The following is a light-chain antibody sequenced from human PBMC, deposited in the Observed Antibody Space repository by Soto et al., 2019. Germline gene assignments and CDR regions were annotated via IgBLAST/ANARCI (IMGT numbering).Light chain of an antibody. CDR2: WAS. J-gene: IGKJ1*01. CDR3: QQYYTTPWT. Sequence: DIVMTQSPDSLAVSLGERATINCKSSQSVLYSSNNKNYLAWYQQKPGQPPKALIYWASTLESGVPDRFSGSGSGTDFTLTISSLQAEDVAVYYCQQYYTTPWTFGQGTKVEIK. CDR1: QSVLYSSNNKNY. V-gene: IGKV4-1*01.